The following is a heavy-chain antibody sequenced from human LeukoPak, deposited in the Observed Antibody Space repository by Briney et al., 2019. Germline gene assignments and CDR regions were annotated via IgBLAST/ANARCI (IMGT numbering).Heavy chain of an antibody. Sequence: GGSLRLSCAASGFSVSSDYMTWVRQAPGKGLEWVSVIYSGGSTYYADSVKGRFAISRDNSKNTLYLQMNNLRVEDTAVYFCARYHTALNYWGQGTLVTASS. CDR3: ARYHTALNY. CDR2: IYSGGST. J-gene: IGHJ4*02. CDR1: GFSVSSDY. D-gene: IGHD5-18*01. V-gene: IGHV3-53*01.